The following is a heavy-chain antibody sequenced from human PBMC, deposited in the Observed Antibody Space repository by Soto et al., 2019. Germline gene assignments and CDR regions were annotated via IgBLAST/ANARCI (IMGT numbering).Heavy chain of an antibody. Sequence: SETLSLTCTVSGGSISSYYWSWIRQPPGKGLEWIGYIYYSGSTNYNPSLKSRVTISVDTSKNQFSLKLSSVTAADTAVYYCARIGLPLLRLGIDYWGQGTLVTVSS. CDR1: GGSISSYY. CDR3: ARIGLPLLRLGIDY. V-gene: IGHV4-59*08. CDR2: IYYSGST. D-gene: IGHD3-22*01. J-gene: IGHJ4*02.